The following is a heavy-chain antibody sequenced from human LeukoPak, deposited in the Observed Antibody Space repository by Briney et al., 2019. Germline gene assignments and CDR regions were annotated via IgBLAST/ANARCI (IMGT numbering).Heavy chain of an antibody. D-gene: IGHD3-22*01. V-gene: IGHV3-48*04. Sequence: GGSLRLSCAASGFTFSSYSMNWVRQAPGKGLEWVSYISSSTSTIFYADSVKGRFTISRDNAKNSLYLQMNSLRAEDTAVYYCARDQADYYDSRGFDYWGQGTLVTVSS. J-gene: IGHJ4*02. CDR2: ISSSTSTI. CDR3: ARDQADYYDSRGFDY. CDR1: GFTFSSYS.